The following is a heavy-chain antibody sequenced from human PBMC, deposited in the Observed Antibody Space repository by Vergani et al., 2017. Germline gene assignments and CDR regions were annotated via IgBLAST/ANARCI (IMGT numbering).Heavy chain of an antibody. CDR1: GFDFSSYI. CDR3: ARDFVSVGIVPDDAFDI. Sequence: QLVESGGGWVQPGGSLRLSCVVSGFDFSSYIMNWVRQAPGKGLEWVSFVSTGTKSQSYAESVKGRFTISRDSAKNSLYLQMDSLRAEDTAVYYCARDFVSVGIVPDDAFDIWGQGTMVTVSS. CDR2: VSTGTKSQ. D-gene: IGHD2-21*01. J-gene: IGHJ3*02. V-gene: IGHV3-48*01.